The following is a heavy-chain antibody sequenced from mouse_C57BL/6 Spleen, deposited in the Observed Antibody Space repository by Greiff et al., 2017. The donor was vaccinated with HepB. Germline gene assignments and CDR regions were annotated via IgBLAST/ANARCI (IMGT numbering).Heavy chain of an antibody. J-gene: IGHJ1*03. CDR3: ARHEGSHYYGSSWYFDV. CDR2: FYPGSGSI. Sequence: QVQLQQSGAELVKPGASVKLSCKASGYTFTEYTIHWVKQRSGQGLEWIGWFYPGSGSIKYNEKFKDKATLTADKSSSTVYMELSRLTSEDSAVYFCARHEGSHYYGSSWYFDVWGTGTTVTVSS. V-gene: IGHV1-62-2*01. D-gene: IGHD1-1*01. CDR1: GYTFTEYT.